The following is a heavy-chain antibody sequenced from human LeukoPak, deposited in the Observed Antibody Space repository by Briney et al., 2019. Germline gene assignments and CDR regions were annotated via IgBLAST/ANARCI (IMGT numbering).Heavy chain of an antibody. V-gene: IGHV4-38-2*02. Sequence: PSETLSLTCTVSGYSISSGYYWGWIRRPPGKGLEWIGSIYHSGSTYYNPSLKSRVTISVDTSKNQFSLKLSSVTAADTAVYYCARDGVAARGNWFDPWGQGTLVTVSS. D-gene: IGHD6-6*01. CDR1: GYSISSGYY. CDR2: IYHSGST. J-gene: IGHJ5*02. CDR3: ARDGVAARGNWFDP.